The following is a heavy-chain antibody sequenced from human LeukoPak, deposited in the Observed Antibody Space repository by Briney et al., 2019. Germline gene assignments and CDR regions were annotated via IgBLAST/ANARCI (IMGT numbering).Heavy chain of an antibody. V-gene: IGHV3-21*01. D-gene: IGHD3-10*01. CDR1: GFTFSSYS. CDR3: ARDYYGSGSYYKGSGFLY. J-gene: IGHJ4*02. CDR2: ISSSSSYI. Sequence: PGGSLRLSCAASGFTFSSYSMNWVRQAPGKGLEWVSCISSSSSYIYYADSVKGRFTISRDNAKNSLYLQMNSLRAEDTAVYYCARDYYGSGSYYKGSGFLYWGQGTLVTVSS.